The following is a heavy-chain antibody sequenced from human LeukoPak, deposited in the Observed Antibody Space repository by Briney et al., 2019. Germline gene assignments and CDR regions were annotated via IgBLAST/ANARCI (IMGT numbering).Heavy chain of an antibody. CDR1: GGSISSYY. V-gene: IGHV4-59*01. D-gene: IGHD5-24*01. CDR3: ARETRDGYLDAFDI. CDR2: IYYSGST. Sequence: SETLSLICTVSGGSISSYYWSWIRQPPGKGLEWIGYIYYSGSTNYNPSLKSRVTISVDTSKNQFSLKLTSVTAADTAVYYCARETRDGYLDAFDIWGQGTLVTVSS. J-gene: IGHJ3*02.